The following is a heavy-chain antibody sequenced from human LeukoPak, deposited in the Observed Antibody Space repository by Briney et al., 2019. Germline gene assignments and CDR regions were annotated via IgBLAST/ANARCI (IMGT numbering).Heavy chain of an antibody. CDR2: ISYDGSYK. Sequence: GSLRLSFAASGFTFSTYVMHWVRQAPGKGLEWVAVISYDGSYKYADSVKGRFTISRDNSKSTLYLQMNSLRAEDTAVYYCARDPSAAGLFDYWGQGTLVTVSS. V-gene: IGHV3-30*03. D-gene: IGHD6-13*01. J-gene: IGHJ4*02. CDR1: GFTFSTYV. CDR3: ARDPSAAGLFDY.